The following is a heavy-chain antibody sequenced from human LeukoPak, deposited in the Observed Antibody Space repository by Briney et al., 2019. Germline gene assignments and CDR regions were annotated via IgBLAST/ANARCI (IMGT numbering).Heavy chain of an antibody. Sequence: PSETLSLTCTVSGASISSYYWSWIRQPPGKGLEWIGYIYYTGSTNYNPSLKSRVTISLDTSKNQFSLKLNSVTAADTAVYYCARDRSGTGLFDYWGQGTLVTVSS. V-gene: IGHV4-59*01. D-gene: IGHD1-7*01. J-gene: IGHJ4*02. CDR3: ARDRSGTGLFDY. CDR2: IYYTGST. CDR1: GASISSYY.